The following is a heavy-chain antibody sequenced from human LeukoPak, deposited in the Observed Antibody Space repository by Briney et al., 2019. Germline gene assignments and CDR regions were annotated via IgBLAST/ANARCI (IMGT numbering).Heavy chain of an antibody. CDR3: ARDQSAAGYWYFDL. V-gene: IGHV4-4*07. J-gene: IGHJ2*01. CDR2: IYTSGST. D-gene: IGHD6-19*01. CDR1: SGSIRSYY. Sequence: SETLSLTCTVSSGSIRSYYWSWMRQPAGKGLEWIGRIYTSGSTNYNPSLKSRVSMSVDTSKNQVSLKLSSVTAADTAVYYCARDQSAAGYWYFDLWGRGTLVSVSS.